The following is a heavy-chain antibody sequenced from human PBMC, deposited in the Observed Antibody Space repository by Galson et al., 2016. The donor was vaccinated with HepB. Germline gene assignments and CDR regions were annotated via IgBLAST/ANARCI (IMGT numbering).Heavy chain of an antibody. V-gene: IGHV1-18*01. CDR2: ITTYNGNT. D-gene: IGHD2-15*01. CDR3: AGDRGPYCSGDSCRSIDY. Sequence: SVKVSCKASGYTLNGNGISWVRKAPGQGLEWMGWITTYNGNTDYAQKFQGRVTMTTDTSTTTAYMELTSLRSDDTAVYYCAGDRGPYCSGDSCRSIDYWGQGTLVTVSS. CDR1: GYTLNGNG. J-gene: IGHJ4*02.